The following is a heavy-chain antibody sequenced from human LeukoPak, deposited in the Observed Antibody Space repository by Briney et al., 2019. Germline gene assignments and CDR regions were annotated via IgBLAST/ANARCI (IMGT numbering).Heavy chain of an antibody. D-gene: IGHD5-18*01. Sequence: SETLSLTCTVSGGSISSYYWSWIRQPPGKGLEWIGYIYYSGSTNYNPSLKSRVTISVDTSKNQFSLKLSSVTAADTAVYYCARDRTFYSYGSLYYYYGMDVWGQGTTVTVSS. CDR2: IYYSGST. V-gene: IGHV4-59*01. CDR3: ARDRTFYSYGSLYYYYGMDV. CDR1: GGSISSYY. J-gene: IGHJ6*02.